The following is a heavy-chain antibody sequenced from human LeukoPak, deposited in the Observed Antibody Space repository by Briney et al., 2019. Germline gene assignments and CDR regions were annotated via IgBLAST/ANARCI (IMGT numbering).Heavy chain of an antibody. CDR2: ISAYNGDT. D-gene: IGHD3-10*01. J-gene: IGHJ5*02. Sequence: ASVKVSCKASGYTFTSYGISWVRQAPGQGLEWMGWISAYNGDTNYPQKLQGRVTMTTDTTSSTAYMELRSLRSDDTAVYYCARDVGLKARKTYGSGTTHSFDPWGQGTLVTVSS. CDR1: GYTFTSYG. CDR3: ARDVGLKARKTYGSGTTHSFDP. V-gene: IGHV1-18*01.